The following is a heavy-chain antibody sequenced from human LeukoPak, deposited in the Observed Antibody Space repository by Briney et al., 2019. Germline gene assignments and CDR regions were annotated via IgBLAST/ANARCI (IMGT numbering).Heavy chain of an antibody. CDR2: IYTSGST. CDR3: AKAPVTSCRGAFCYPFDY. D-gene: IGHD2-15*01. CDR1: GDSISSGNYY. Sequence: PSETLSLTCTVSGDSISSGNYYWTWIRQPAGKGLEWIGRIYTSGSTNYNPSLKSRVTISVDTSKNQFSLKLSSVTAADAAVYYCAKAPVTSCRGAFCYPFDYWGQGTLVTVSS. V-gene: IGHV4-61*02. J-gene: IGHJ4*02.